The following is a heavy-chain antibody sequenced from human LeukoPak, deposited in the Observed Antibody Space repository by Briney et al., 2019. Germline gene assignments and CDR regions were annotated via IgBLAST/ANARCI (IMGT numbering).Heavy chain of an antibody. CDR2: VNHRGST. CDR1: GGSISSSSYY. D-gene: IGHD3-3*01. J-gene: IGHJ3*02. CDR3: ARDFGAFDI. Sequence: SETLSLTCTVSGGSISSSSYYWGWIRQPPGKGLEWIGEVNHRGSTNYNPSLKSRLTISIDTTRSQFSLSLTSVTAADTAVYYCARDFGAFDIWGQGTMVTVSS. V-gene: IGHV4-39*07.